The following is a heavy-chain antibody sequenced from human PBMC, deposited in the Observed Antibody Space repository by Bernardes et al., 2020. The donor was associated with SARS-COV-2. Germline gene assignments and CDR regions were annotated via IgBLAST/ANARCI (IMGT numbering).Heavy chain of an antibody. V-gene: IGHV4-34*01. CDR1: GGSFRGYY. CDR3: ARGARISMIVVVMPQAAFDI. Sequence: SETLSLTCDVYGGSFRGYYWSWIRQPPGKGLEWIGEMNHSGSTNYNPSLKSRVTISVDSSKNQFSLQLNSVTAADTAVYYCARGARISMIVVVMPQAAFDIWGQGTTVTVSS. D-gene: IGHD3-22*01. J-gene: IGHJ3*02. CDR2: MNHSGST.